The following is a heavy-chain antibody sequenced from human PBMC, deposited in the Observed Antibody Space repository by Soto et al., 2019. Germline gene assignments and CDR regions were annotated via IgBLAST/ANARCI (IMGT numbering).Heavy chain of an antibody. V-gene: IGHV4-34*01. D-gene: IGHD2-15*01. J-gene: IGHJ5*02. Sequence: ASETLSLTCAVYGGSFSGYYWSLLRQPPGKGLEWIGEINHSGSTNYNPSLKSRVTISVDTSKNQFSLKLSSVTAADTAVYYCARGWVVAATHFVFSWFDPWGQGTLVTVSS. CDR3: ARGWVVAATHFVFSWFDP. CDR1: GGSFSGYY. CDR2: INHSGST.